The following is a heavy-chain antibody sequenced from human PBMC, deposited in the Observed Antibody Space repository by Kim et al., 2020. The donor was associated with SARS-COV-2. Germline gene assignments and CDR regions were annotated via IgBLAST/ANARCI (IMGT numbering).Heavy chain of an antibody. D-gene: IGHD3-22*01. V-gene: IGHV4-39*01. CDR3: ARRSTASGYYQFDAFDI. Sequence: SETLSLTCTVSGGSISSSSYYWGWIRQPPGKGLEWIGSIYYSGSTYYNPSLKSRVTISVDTSKNQFSLKLSSVTAADTAVYYCARRSTASGYYQFDAFDIWGQGTMVTVSS. CDR2: IYYSGST. J-gene: IGHJ3*02. CDR1: GGSISSSSYY.